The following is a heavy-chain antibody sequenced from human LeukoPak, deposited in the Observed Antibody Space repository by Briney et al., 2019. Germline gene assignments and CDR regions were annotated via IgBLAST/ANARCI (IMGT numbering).Heavy chain of an antibody. D-gene: IGHD3-22*01. CDR1: GFTFSLYG. CDR3: ARCPESSGYYYELDS. Sequence: GRSLRLSCAASGFTFSLYGMHWVRQAPGKGLEWVAVISYHGNNEYYAASVKGRFTISRDNSKNTLYLQMNSLTAEDTAVYYCARCPESSGYYYELDSWGQGTLVTVSS. J-gene: IGHJ4*02. V-gene: IGHV3-30*03. CDR2: ISYHGNNE.